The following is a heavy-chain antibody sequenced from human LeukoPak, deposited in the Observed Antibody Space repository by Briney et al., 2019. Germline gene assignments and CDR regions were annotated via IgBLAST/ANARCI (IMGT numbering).Heavy chain of an antibody. D-gene: IGHD3-16*01. CDR1: GFTFSDYY. CDR2: IYYSGGT. CDR3: ARRAPVGFGVGGAFDI. V-gene: IGHV4-59*01. Sequence: GSLRLSCAASGFTFSDYYMSWIRQPPGKELEWIGYIYYSGGTKYNPSLMGRVTISVDTSKNQFSLKLSSVTAADTAVYYCARRAPVGFGVGGAFDIWGQGTMVTVSS. J-gene: IGHJ3*02.